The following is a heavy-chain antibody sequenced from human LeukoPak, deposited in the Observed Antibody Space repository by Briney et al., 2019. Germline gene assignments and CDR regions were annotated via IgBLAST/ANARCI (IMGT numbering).Heavy chain of an antibody. CDR2: ISAYNGNT. Sequence: ASVKVSCKASGYTFTSYGISWVRQAPGQGLEWTGWISAYNGNTNYAQKLQGRVTMTTDTSTSTAYMELRSLRSDDTAVYYCARYYDSSGYPGYWYFDLWGRGTLVTVSS. D-gene: IGHD3-22*01. CDR3: ARYYDSSGYPGYWYFDL. J-gene: IGHJ2*01. V-gene: IGHV1-18*04. CDR1: GYTFTSYG.